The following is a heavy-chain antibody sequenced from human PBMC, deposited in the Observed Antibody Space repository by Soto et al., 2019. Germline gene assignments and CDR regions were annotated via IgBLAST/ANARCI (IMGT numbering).Heavy chain of an antibody. D-gene: IGHD6-6*01. V-gene: IGHV3-30*18. CDR1: GFTFSSYG. J-gene: IGHJ6*02. CDR3: AKVIAARSNKYYYYYGMDV. Sequence: GGSLRLSCAASGFTFSSYGMHWVRQAPGKGLEWVAVISYDGSNKYYADSVKGRFTVSRDNSKNTLYLQMNSLRAEDTAVYYCAKVIAARSNKYYYYYGMDVWGQGTTVTVSS. CDR2: ISYDGSNK.